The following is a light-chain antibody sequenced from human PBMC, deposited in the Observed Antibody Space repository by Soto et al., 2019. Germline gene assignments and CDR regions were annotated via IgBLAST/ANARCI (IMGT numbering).Light chain of an antibody. CDR2: GNS. CDR3: QSYDNSLSVYV. J-gene: IGLJ1*01. CDR1: SSNIGAHYD. V-gene: IGLV1-40*01. Sequence: QSVLTQPPSVFGAPGQRVTISCTGSSSNIGAHYDVHWYQQLPGTAPKLLIYGNSNRPSGVPDRFSGSKSGTSASLAITGLQAEDEADYYCQSYDNSLSVYVFGTGTKLTVL.